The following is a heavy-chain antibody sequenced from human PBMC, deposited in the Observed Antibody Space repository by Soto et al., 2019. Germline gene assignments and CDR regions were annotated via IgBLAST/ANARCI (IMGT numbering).Heavy chain of an antibody. CDR2: INHDGNT. CDR1: GGSFTSNY. D-gene: IGHD6-6*01. Sequence: SETLPLTCGVFGGSFTSNYWTWIRQPPGKGLEWIGEINHDGNTNYSPSLKSRVTISVDTSKNQFSLRLTSVTAADTAVYYCASARYDYWGHGTLVTVSS. J-gene: IGHJ4*01. CDR3: ASARYDY. V-gene: IGHV4-34*01.